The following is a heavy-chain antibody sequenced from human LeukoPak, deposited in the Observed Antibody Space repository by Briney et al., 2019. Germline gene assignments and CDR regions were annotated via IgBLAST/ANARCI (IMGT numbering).Heavy chain of an antibody. Sequence: PGGSLRLSCAVSGFTFSNYGMHWVRQAPGKGLEWVAFIPYDGTNKYYADSVKGRFTISRDNSKNTLYLQMNSLRAEDTAVYYCARGSEDYDSSGYYYDLGDYWGQGTLVTVSS. J-gene: IGHJ4*02. D-gene: IGHD3-22*01. V-gene: IGHV3-30*02. CDR1: GFTFSNYG. CDR2: IPYDGTNK. CDR3: ARGSEDYDSSGYYYDLGDY.